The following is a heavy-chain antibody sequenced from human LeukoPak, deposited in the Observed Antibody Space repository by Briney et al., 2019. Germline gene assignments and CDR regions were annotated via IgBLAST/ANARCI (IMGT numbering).Heavy chain of an antibody. CDR2: ISGSGGIT. CDR1: GFTFSSYA. CDR3: AKTTTGYSSGRYPGRPVDY. D-gene: IGHD6-19*01. V-gene: IGHV3-23*01. Sequence: PGGSLRLSCAASGFTFSSYAIYWVRQAPGKGLEWVSGISGSGGITYFADPVKGRFTISRDNSKNTVYLQMNSPRVEDTAVYYCAKTTTGYSSGRYPGRPVDYWGQGTLVTVSS. J-gene: IGHJ4*02.